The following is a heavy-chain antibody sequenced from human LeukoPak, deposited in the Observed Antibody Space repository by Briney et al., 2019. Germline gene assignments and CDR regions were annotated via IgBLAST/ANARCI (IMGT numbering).Heavy chain of an antibody. CDR3: ARDRYYYDSSGYLSSYYYYGMDV. V-gene: IGHV3-21*01. J-gene: IGHJ6*02. D-gene: IGHD3-22*01. Sequence: GGSLRLSCAASGFTFSSYSMNWVRQAPGKGLEWVSEITDNGGRTYNADSVKGRFTISRDNAKNSLYLQMNSLRAEDTAVYYCARDRYYYDSSGYLSSYYYYGMDVWGQGTTVTVSS. CDR2: ITDNGGRT. CDR1: GFTFSSYS.